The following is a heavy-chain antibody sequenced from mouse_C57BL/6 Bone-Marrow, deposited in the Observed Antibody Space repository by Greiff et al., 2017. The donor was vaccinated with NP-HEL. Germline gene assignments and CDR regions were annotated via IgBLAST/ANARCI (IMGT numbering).Heavy chain of an antibody. Sequence: EVKLMESEGGLVQPGSSMKLSCTASGFTFSDYYMAWVRQVPEKGLEWVANINYDGSSTYYLDSLKSRFIISRDNAKNILYLQMSSLKSEDTATYYWARVVWLYYYAMDYWGQGTSVTVSS. CDR3: ARVVWLYYYAMDY. CDR1: GFTFSDYY. J-gene: IGHJ4*01. D-gene: IGHD1-2*01. V-gene: IGHV5-16*01. CDR2: INYDGSST.